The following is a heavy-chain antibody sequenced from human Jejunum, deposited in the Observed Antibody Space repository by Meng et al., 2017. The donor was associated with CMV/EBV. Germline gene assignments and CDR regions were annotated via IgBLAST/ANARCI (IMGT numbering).Heavy chain of an antibody. CDR3: ARGQSTLWWYNIDY. V-gene: IGHV1-46*01. J-gene: IGHJ4*02. Sequence: GYTFTSYYMHWVRQAPGQGLEWMGVINPSGGLTDYTQKFQGRVTVTRDTSTSTVYMDLSSLRSEDTAVYYCARGQSTLWWYNIDYWGQGTLVTVSS. CDR2: INPSGGLT. CDR1: GYTFTSYY. D-gene: IGHD4-23*01.